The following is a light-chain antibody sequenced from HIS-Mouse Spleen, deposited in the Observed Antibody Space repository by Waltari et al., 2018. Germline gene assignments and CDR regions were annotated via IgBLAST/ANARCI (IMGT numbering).Light chain of an antibody. J-gene: IGLJ2*01. CDR3: CSYAGSSTFGV. CDR2: EGS. Sequence: QSALTQPASVSGSPGQSITISCTGTSSDVGSYNLVSWYQQHPGKAPKLMIYEGSKGPSGVSNRFSGSKSGKTASLTISGLQAEDEADYYCCSYAGSSTFGVFGGGTKLTVL. V-gene: IGLV2-23*03. CDR1: SSDVGSYNL.